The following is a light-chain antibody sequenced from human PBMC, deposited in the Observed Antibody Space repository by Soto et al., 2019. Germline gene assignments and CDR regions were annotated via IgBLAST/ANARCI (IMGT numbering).Light chain of an antibody. Sequence: QSALTQPASVSGSPGQSITISCTGTSSDVGGYNYVSWYQQHPGKAPKLMIYDVSNRPSGVSNRFSGSKSGNTASLTISGLQADDDADYYCCSSTSSSTLVVFGGGTKVTVL. CDR3: CSSTSSSTLVV. CDR1: SSDVGGYNY. V-gene: IGLV2-14*01. J-gene: IGLJ2*01. CDR2: DVS.